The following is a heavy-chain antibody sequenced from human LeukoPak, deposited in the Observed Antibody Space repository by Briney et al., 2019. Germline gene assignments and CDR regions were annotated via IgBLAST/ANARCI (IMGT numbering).Heavy chain of an antibody. J-gene: IGHJ6*02. Sequence: GGSLRLSCAASGFTVSSNYMSWVRQAPGKGLEWVSVIYSGGSTYYADSVKGRFTISRDNSKNTLYLQMNSLRAEDTAVYYCARDSSGTPTYYYGMDVWGQGTTVTVSS. D-gene: IGHD2/OR15-2a*01. CDR2: IYSGGST. CDR1: GFTVSSNY. V-gene: IGHV3-53*01. CDR3: ARDSSGTPTYYYGMDV.